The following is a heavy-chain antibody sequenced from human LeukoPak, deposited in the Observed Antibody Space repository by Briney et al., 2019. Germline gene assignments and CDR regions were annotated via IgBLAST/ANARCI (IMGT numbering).Heavy chain of an antibody. CDR1: GFSLSTSGVG. CDR2: IYWNDDK. CDR3: AQRAYDILTGYLNYFDY. J-gene: IGHJ4*02. V-gene: IGHV2-5*01. Sequence: SGPTLVKPTQTLTLTCTFSGFSLSTSGVGVGWISQPPGKALEGVALIYWNDDKRYSPSLKRRLTITKDTSKNQVVLTMTNMDPVDTATYFSAQRAYDILTGYLNYFDYWGQGTLVTVSS. D-gene: IGHD3-9*01.